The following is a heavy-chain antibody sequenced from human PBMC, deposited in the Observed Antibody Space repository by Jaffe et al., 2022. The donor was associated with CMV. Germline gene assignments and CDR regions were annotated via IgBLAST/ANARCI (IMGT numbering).Heavy chain of an antibody. CDR3: ARDLEGLQLWSDSYYFDY. CDR2: ISAYNGNT. D-gene: IGHD5-18*01. V-gene: IGHV1-18*01. CDR1: GYTFTSYG. J-gene: IGHJ4*02. Sequence: QVQLVQSGAEVKKPGASVKVSCKASGYTFTSYGISWVRQAPGQGLEWMGWISAYNGNTNYAQKLQGRVTMTTDTSTSTAYMELRSLRSDDTAVYYCARDLEGLQLWSDSYYFDYWGQGTLVTVSS.